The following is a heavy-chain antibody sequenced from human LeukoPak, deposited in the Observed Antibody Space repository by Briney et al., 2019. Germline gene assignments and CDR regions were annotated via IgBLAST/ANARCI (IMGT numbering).Heavy chain of an antibody. CDR2: INPSGGST. V-gene: IGHV1-46*01. CDR3: ARDLAAAGPYFDY. J-gene: IGHJ4*02. CDR1: GYTFTSYY. D-gene: IGHD6-13*01. Sequence: ASVKVSCEASGYTFTSYYMHWVRQAPGQGLEWMGIINPSGGSTSYAQRFQGRVTMTRDMSTSTVYMELSSLRSEDTAVYYCARDLAAAGPYFDYWGQGTLVTVSS.